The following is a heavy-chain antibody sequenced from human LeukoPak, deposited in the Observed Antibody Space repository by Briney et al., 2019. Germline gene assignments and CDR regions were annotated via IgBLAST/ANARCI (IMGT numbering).Heavy chain of an antibody. CDR1: GFTFSSYS. J-gene: IGHJ5*02. D-gene: IGHD6-19*01. Sequence: PGGSLRLSCAASGFTFSSYSMNWVRQAPGKGLEWVSSISSSSSYIYYADSVKGRFTISRDNAKNSLYLQMNSLRAEDTAVYYCARDDREAVGMNWFDPWGQGTLVTVSS. CDR3: ARDDREAVGMNWFDP. V-gene: IGHV3-21*01. CDR2: ISSSSSYI.